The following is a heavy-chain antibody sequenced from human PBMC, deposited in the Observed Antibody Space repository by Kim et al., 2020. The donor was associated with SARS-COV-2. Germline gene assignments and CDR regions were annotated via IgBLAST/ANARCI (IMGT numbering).Heavy chain of an antibody. J-gene: IGHJ4*02. CDR1: GFTFSSYW. V-gene: IGHV3-74*01. D-gene: IGHD5-18*01. CDR3: ARDAGYSYGLGDFDN. CDR2: INSDGSSI. Sequence: RGSLRLSCAASGFTFSSYWMHWVRQAPGKGLVWVSRINSDGSSISYADSVKGRFAISRDNAKNTLDLQMNSLRAEDTAVYYCARDAGYSYGLGDFDNWGQGTLVTVSS.